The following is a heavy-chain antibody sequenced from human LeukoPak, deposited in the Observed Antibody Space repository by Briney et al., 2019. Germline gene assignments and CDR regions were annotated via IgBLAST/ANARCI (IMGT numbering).Heavy chain of an antibody. Sequence: GGSLRLSCAASGFTFSSYEMNWVRQAPGKGLEWISYITSSGSTIYYADSVKGRFTFSRDNAKNSLYLQMNSLRAEDTAVYYSVRDRDGYNRGIFDYWGQGTLVTVSS. V-gene: IGHV3-48*03. D-gene: IGHD5-24*01. CDR1: GFTFSSYE. CDR3: VRDRDGYNRGIFDY. J-gene: IGHJ4*02. CDR2: ITSSGSTI.